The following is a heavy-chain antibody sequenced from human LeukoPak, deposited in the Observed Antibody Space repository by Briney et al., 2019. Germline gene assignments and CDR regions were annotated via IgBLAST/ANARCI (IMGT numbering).Heavy chain of an antibody. Sequence: ASVKVSCKASGYTSTNFDINWVRQATGQGVEWMGWMNLNSGKTGYRQEFQGRVNMSTNASISTAYMELSSRRPEDMAVYESGRGYAMVVWGEGTKVTVSS. CDR2: MNLNSGKT. J-gene: IGHJ6*01. V-gene: IGHV1-8*01. CDR3: GRGYAMVV. CDR1: GYTSTNFD.